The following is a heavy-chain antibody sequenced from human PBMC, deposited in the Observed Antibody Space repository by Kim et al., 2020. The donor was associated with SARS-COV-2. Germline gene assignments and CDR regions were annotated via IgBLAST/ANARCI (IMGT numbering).Heavy chain of an antibody. CDR2: IIPIFGTA. V-gene: IGHV1-69*13. J-gene: IGHJ4*02. D-gene: IGHD6-19*01. CDR3: FVGSGWGGGMADY. Sequence: SVKVSCKASGGTFSSYAISWVRQAPGQGLEWMGGIIPIFGTANYAQKFQGRVTITADESTSTAYMELSSLRSEDTAVYYCFVGSGWGGGMADYWGQGTLVTVSS. CDR1: GGTFSSYA.